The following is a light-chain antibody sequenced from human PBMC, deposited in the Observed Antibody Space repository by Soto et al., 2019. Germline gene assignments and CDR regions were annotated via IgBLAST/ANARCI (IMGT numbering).Light chain of an antibody. Sequence: QSALTQPASVSGSPGQSITISCTGTSSDVGGYNYVSWYQQHPGKAPKLMIYEVSNRPSGVSTRFSGSKSGNTASLPISGLQAEDEADYYCSSYTSSSTPPYVFGTGTKVTVL. CDR1: SSDVGGYNY. CDR2: EVS. V-gene: IGLV2-14*01. CDR3: SSYTSSSTPPYV. J-gene: IGLJ1*01.